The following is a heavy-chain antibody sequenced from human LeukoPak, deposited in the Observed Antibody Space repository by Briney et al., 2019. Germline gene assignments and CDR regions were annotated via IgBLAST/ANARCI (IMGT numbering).Heavy chain of an antibody. D-gene: IGHD2-15*01. CDR2: IYYSEST. J-gene: IGHJ5*01. V-gene: IGHV4-39*01. Sequence: TSETMSLTCTVYSGSVTSSSYYWDWIRQPPVRGLERIASIYYSESTHKSPSLETRVTVSVHTSKNRLSLRLSSVTAADTYVYFCARTNTQGYCSGGTCYGWFDPWGKGTLVTVSS. CDR1: SGSVTSSSYY. CDR3: ARTNTQGYCSGGTCYGWFDP.